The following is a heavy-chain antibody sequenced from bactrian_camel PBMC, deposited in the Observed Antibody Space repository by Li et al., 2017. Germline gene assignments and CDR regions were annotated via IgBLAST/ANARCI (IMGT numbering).Heavy chain of an antibody. Sequence: HVQLVESGGGSVQAEGSLTLSCAASGRIYSSNCMAWFRQAPGMEREGVAISTLSDGSNTYYADSVKGRFTISRDNAKNTLSLQLSSLKTEDTAMYYCAKDLFTGYARWGQGTQVTVS. J-gene: IGHJ4*01. CDR1: GRIYSSNC. D-gene: IGHD3*01. CDR3: AKDLFTGYAR. CDR2: STLSDGSNT. V-gene: IGHV3S1*01.